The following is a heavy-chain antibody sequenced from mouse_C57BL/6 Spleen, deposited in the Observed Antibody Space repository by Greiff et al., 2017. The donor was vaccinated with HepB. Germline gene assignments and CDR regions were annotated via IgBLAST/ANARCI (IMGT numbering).Heavy chain of an antibody. J-gene: IGHJ1*03. CDR2: INYDGSST. V-gene: IGHV5-16*01. CDR1: GFTFSDYY. D-gene: IGHD2-1*01. Sequence: EVQVVESEGGLVQPGSSMKLSCTASGFTFSDYYMAWVRQVPEKGLEWVANINYDGSSTYYLDSLKSRFIISRDNAKNILYLQMSSLKSEDTATYYCARARYGNWYFDVWGTGTTVTVSS. CDR3: ARARYGNWYFDV.